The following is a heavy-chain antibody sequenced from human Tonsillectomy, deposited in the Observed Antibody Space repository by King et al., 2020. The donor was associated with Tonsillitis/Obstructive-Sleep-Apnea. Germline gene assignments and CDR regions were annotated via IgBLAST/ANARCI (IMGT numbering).Heavy chain of an antibody. CDR2: SRPNNGDT. D-gene: IGHD3-22*01. CDR3: ARDYYDSSGYYPGYFQH. V-gene: IGHV1-18*01. CDR1: GYTLTSYD. J-gene: IGHJ1*01. Sequence: VQLVESGAEVKKPGASVKVSCKALGYTLTSYDITWLRQAPGQGLEWMGWSRPNNGDTNYAQKLQGRVTMTSDTSTNTAYLELKSLRSDDTAVYYCARDYYDSSGYYPGYFQHWGQGTMVTVSS.